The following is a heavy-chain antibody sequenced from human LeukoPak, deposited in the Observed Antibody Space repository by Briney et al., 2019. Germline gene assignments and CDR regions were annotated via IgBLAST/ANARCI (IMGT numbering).Heavy chain of an antibody. V-gene: IGHV3-30-3*01. J-gene: IGHJ4*02. CDR1: GFTFSSYA. D-gene: IGHD3-10*01. CDR3: ARDFSSDVKTFYGSGSYLFDY. CDR2: ISYDGSNK. Sequence: PGGSLRLSCAASGFTFSSYAMHWVRQAPGKGLEWVAVISYDGSNKYYADSVKGRFTISRDNSKNTLYPQMNSLRAEDTAVYYCARDFSSDVKTFYGSGSYLFDYWGQGTLVTVSS.